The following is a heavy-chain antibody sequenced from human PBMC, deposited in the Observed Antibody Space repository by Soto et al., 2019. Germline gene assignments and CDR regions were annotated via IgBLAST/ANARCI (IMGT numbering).Heavy chain of an antibody. Sequence: ASVKVSCKASGSTFTGYYIHWVPKASVQGLEWMGWIKPNNAGTTYGEKFQGRVTMTRDTSTSTAYMELSRLRSDETAVYYCARDLGWCRDSWGQ. CDR2: IKPNNAGT. CDR1: GSTFTGYY. J-gene: IGHJ4*02. D-gene: IGHD2-15*01. V-gene: IGHV1-2*02. CDR3: ARDLGWCRDS.